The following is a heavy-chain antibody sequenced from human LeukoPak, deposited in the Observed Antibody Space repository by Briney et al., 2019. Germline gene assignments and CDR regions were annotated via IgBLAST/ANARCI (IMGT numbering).Heavy chain of an antibody. V-gene: IGHV3-21*01. CDR1: GFTFSSYS. CDR2: ISSSSSYI. J-gene: IGHJ4*02. D-gene: IGHD2-21*02. Sequence: GSLRLSCAASGFTFSSYSMNWVRQAPGKGLEWVSSISSSSSYIYYADSVKGRFTISRDNAKNSLYLQMNSLRAEDTAVYYCARGEGVVVVTAIHDFDYWGQGTLVTVSS. CDR3: ARGEGVVVVTAIHDFDY.